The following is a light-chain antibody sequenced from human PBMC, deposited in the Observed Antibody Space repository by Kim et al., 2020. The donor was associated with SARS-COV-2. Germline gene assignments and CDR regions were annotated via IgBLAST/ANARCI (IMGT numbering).Light chain of an antibody. V-gene: IGKV3-20*01. CDR1: QSISSIH. CDR2: GIS. J-gene: IGKJ1*01. CDR3: QQYADSPPT. Sequence: SQGERAALSGRASQSISSIHVAWYQQKRGRAPRLIIYGISNRATDIPDRFSGSGAGTDSTLTISRLEPEDFAVYYCQQYADSPPTFGQGTKVDIK.